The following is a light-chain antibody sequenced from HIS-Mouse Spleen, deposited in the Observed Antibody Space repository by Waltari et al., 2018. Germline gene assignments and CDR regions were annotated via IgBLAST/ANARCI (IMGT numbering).Light chain of an antibody. CDR2: EGS. CDR3: CSYAGSSTYWV. V-gene: IGLV2-23*01. J-gene: IGLJ3*02. Sequence: QSALTQPASVSGSPGQSITISCTGTSSDVGSYTLVSWYQQHPGKAPKLMIYEGSKRPSGVSNRFSGSKSGNTASLTISGIQAEDEADYYCCSYAGSSTYWVFGGGTKLTVL. CDR1: SSDVGSYTL.